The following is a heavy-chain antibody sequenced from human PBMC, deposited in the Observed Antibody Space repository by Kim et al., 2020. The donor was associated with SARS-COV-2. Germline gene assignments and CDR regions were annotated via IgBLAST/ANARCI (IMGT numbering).Heavy chain of an antibody. Sequence: ASGDNTYNTDSVKGRLTISRDNSRNTVYLQMNSLRAEDTAVYYCAKRMDVWGKGTTVIVSS. CDR2: ASGDNT. J-gene: IGHJ6*03. V-gene: IGHV3-23*01. CDR3: AKRMDV.